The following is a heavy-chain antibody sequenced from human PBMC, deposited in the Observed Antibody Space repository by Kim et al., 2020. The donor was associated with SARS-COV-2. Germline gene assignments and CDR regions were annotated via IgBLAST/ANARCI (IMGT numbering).Heavy chain of an antibody. D-gene: IGHD3-22*01. CDR3: AKDQYYYDSSGYYYEIDY. J-gene: IGHJ4*02. V-gene: IGHV3-30*02. Sequence: GRFTISRDNSKNTLYLQMNSLRAEDTAVYYCAKDQYYYDSSGYYYEIDYWGQGTLVTVSS.